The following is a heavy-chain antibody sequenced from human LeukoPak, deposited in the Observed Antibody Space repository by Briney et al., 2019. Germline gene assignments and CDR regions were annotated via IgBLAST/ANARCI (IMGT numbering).Heavy chain of an antibody. CDR2: IWYDGSNK. CDR1: GFTFSSYC. Sequence: GGSLRLSCAASGFTFSSYCTHWVRQAPGKGLEWVAVIWYDGSNKYYADSVKGRFTISRDNSKNTLYLQMNSLRAEDTAVYYCARGPDYYDSSGYYYYYYYMDVWGKGTTVTVSS. D-gene: IGHD3-22*01. CDR3: ARGPDYYDSSGYYYYYYYMDV. J-gene: IGHJ6*03. V-gene: IGHV3-33*01.